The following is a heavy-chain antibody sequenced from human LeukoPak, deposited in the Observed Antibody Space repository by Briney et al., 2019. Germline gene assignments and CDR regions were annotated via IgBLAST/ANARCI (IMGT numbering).Heavy chain of an antibody. Sequence: PSETLSLTCTVSGGSISSSSYYWGWIRQPPGKGLEWIGSIYYSGSTYYNPSLKSRVTISVDTSKNQFSLKLSSVTAADTAVYYCARHSPYSSSWYGVHFDYWGQGTLVTVSS. CDR1: GGSISSSSYY. D-gene: IGHD6-13*01. J-gene: IGHJ4*02. V-gene: IGHV4-39*01. CDR3: ARHSPYSSSWYGVHFDY. CDR2: IYYSGST.